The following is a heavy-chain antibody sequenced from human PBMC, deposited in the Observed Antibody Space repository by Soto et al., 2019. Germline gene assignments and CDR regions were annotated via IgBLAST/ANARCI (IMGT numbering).Heavy chain of an antibody. CDR2: IYSGGST. Sequence: EVQLVVSGGGLIQPGGYLRLSWAASGFTFSSNDMNWVRQAPGKGLEWVSLIYSGGSTYYADSGKGRFTISRDNSKNTLYLQMSSLRAEDTAVYYCATSPLLPGAPGGPWTIVTVS. D-gene: IGHD3-22*01. CDR3: ATSPLLPGAP. J-gene: IGHJ3*01. V-gene: IGHV3-53*01. CDR1: GFTFSSND.